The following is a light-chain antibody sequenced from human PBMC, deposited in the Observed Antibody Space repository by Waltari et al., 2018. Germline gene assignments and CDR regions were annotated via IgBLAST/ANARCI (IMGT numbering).Light chain of an antibody. V-gene: IGLV1-44*01. Sequence: QSRLTQPTSWYRIDGQAITLTWSGGKCSTLRNVLSCYQQVTGTAPKLLIYSNTYLPSGVPDLFSGSKSGTSASLAISGLQSDDEGDYYCATWDDRLTGVVFGGGTQVTVL. CDR3: ATWDDRLTGVV. J-gene: IGLJ2*01. CDR2: SNT. CDR1: KCSTLRNV.